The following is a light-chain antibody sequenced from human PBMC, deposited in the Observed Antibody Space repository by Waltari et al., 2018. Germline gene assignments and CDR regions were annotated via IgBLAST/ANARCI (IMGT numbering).Light chain of an antibody. CDR1: QSVSSN. CDR2: GAS. V-gene: IGKV3D-15*01. J-gene: IGKJ2*01. Sequence: EIVMMQAPATLSVSQGERATLSCRASQSVSSNLAWYQQKPGQAPRLLSYGASTRATGIPARFSGSGSGTEFTLTISSLQSEDFAVYYCQQYNNWPPYTFGQGTKLEIK. CDR3: QQYNNWPPYT.